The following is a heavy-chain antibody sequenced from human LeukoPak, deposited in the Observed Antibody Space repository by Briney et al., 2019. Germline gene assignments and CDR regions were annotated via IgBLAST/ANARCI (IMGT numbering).Heavy chain of an antibody. CDR3: ARDNVIIPDYGGPDFDY. V-gene: IGHV3-23*01. CDR2: ISGLGEKT. J-gene: IGHJ4*02. Sequence: GGSLRLSCATSGFTFYNFAMSWVRQAPGKGLEWVSHISGLGEKTYYADSVQGRFTVSRDNSKNTLYLQMNSLRVEDTALYYGARDNVIIPDYGGPDFDYWGQGTQVAVS. D-gene: IGHD4/OR15-4a*01. CDR1: GFTFYNFA.